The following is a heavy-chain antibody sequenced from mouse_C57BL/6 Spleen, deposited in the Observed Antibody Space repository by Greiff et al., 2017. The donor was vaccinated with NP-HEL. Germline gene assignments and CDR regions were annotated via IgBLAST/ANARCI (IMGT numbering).Heavy chain of an antibody. CDR1: GYTFTSYW. V-gene: IGHV1-61*01. Sequence: VQLQQSGAELVRPGSSVKLSCKASGYTFTSYWMDWVKQRPGQGLEWIGNIYPSDSETHYNQKFKDKATLTVDKSSSTAYMRLSSLTSEDSAVYYCARSGGYDAMDYWGQGTSVTVSS. J-gene: IGHJ4*01. CDR3: ARSGGYDAMDY. D-gene: IGHD3-1*01. CDR2: IYPSDSET.